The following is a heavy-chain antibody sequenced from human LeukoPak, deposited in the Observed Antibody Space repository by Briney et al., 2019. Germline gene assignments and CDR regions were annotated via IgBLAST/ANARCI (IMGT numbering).Heavy chain of an antibody. Sequence: GESLKISCKGSGYSFTSYWIGWVRQMPGKGLGWIGIIYPGDSDTRYSRSFQGQVTISADKSISAAYLQWSSLKASDNAMYYCARGYGSGSYSHPINWFDPWGQGTLVTVSS. J-gene: IGHJ5*02. CDR1: GYSFTSYW. CDR2: IYPGDSDT. D-gene: IGHD3-10*01. V-gene: IGHV5-51*01. CDR3: ARGYGSGSYSHPINWFDP.